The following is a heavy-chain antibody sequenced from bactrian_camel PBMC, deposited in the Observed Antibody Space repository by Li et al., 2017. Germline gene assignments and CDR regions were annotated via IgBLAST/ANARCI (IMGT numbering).Heavy chain of an antibody. J-gene: IGHJ4*01. CDR2: IDRVGSGT. CDR1: GFTFSRYY. Sequence: QLVESGGGLVQPGGSLRLSCAASGFTFSRYYMTWVRQAPGKGLEWVSRIDRVGSGTTYADSLKGRFTISRDNAKNTLYLQMNSLNLEDTAVYYCAAEKAHWGWAGYSGVFAYNNRGQGTQVTVS. V-gene: IGHV3S6*01. D-gene: IGHD5*01. CDR3: AAEKAHWGWAGYSGVFAYNN.